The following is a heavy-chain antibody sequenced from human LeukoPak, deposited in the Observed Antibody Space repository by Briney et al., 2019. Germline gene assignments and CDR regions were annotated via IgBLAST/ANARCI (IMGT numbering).Heavy chain of an antibody. D-gene: IGHD5-18*01. CDR2: IYYSGST. CDR3: ARDSNGYGALWYFDL. CDR1: GGSISSYY. Sequence: PSETLSLTCTVSGGSISSYYWSWIRQPPGKGLEWIGYIYYSGSTNYNPFLKSRVTISVDTSKNQFSLKLSSVTAADTAVYYCARDSNGYGALWYFDLWGRGTLVTVSS. J-gene: IGHJ2*01. V-gene: IGHV4-59*01.